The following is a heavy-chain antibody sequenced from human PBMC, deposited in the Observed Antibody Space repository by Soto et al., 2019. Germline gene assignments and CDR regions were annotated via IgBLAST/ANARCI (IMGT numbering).Heavy chain of an antibody. V-gene: IGHV3-74*03. CDR3: ARDWELSVWDY. CDR2: SNSDGSDT. J-gene: IGHJ4*02. D-gene: IGHD1-26*01. Sequence: PGGSLRLSCVASGFTFSSYWMHWVRQAPGKGLVWVSHSNSDGSDTTYADSVKGRFTISRDNAKNSLYLQMNSLRAEDTAVYYCARDWELSVWDYWGQGTLVTVSS. CDR1: GFTFSSYW.